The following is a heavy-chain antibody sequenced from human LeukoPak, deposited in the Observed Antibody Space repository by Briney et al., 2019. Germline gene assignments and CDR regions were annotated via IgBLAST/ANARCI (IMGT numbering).Heavy chain of an antibody. CDR3: ARGRSGFYFDY. D-gene: IGHD3-22*01. CDR1: GFTFSSYS. CDR2: ISSSSSYI. V-gene: IGHV3-21*01. J-gene: IGHJ4*02. Sequence: GGSLRLSCAASGFTFSSYSMNWVRQAPGKGLEWVSSISSSSSYIYYADSVKGRFTISRDNAKNTLYLQMNSLRAEDTAVYYCARGRSGFYFDYWGQGTLVTVSS.